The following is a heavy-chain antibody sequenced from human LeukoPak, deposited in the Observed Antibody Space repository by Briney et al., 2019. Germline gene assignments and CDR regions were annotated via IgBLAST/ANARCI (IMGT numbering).Heavy chain of an antibody. Sequence: PGRSLRLSCAASGFTFSTYAMHWVRQAPGKGLEWVADIWSDSTNKYYADSVRGRFTISRDNSKNTLYLQMSSLRAEDTAMYYRARDRLTTVTTFHFDYWGQGTLVTVSS. V-gene: IGHV3-33*01. CDR2: IWSDSTNK. CDR3: ARDRLTTVTTFHFDY. CDR1: GFTFSTYA. J-gene: IGHJ4*02. D-gene: IGHD4-17*01.